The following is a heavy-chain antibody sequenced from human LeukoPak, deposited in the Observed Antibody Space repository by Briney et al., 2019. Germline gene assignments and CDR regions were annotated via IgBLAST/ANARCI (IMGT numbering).Heavy chain of an antibody. D-gene: IGHD2-2*01. CDR3: ARYWSSTSCAGY. V-gene: IGHV4-38-2*02. J-gene: IGHJ4*02. CDR1: GYSISSGYY. Sequence: SETLSLTCTVSGYSISSGYYWGWIRQPPGKGLEWIGSIYHSGSTYYNPSLKSRVTISVDTSKNQFSLKLSSVTAADTAVYYCARYWSSTSCAGYWGQGTLVTVSS. CDR2: IYHSGST.